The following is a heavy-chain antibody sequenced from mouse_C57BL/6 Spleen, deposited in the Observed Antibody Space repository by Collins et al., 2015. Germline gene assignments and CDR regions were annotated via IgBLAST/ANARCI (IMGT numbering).Heavy chain of an antibody. CDR3: ARDGYYSNY. V-gene: IGHV9-3*02. CDR2: INTNTGEP. CDR1: GYTFTNYG. Sequence: QIQLVQSGPELKKPGETVKISCKASGYTFTNYGMNWVKQAPGKGLKWMGWINTNTGEPTYAEEFKGRFAFSLETSASTAYLQINNLKNEDTATYFCARDGYYSNYWGQGTTLTVSS. J-gene: IGHJ2*01. D-gene: IGHD2-3*01.